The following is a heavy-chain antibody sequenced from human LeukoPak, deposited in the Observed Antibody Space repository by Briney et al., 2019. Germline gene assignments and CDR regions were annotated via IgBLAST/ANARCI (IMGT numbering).Heavy chain of an antibody. V-gene: IGHV5-51*01. D-gene: IGHD6-13*01. Sequence: GESLKISCKGSGYSFTSYWIGWVRQMPGKGLEWMGIIYPGGSDTRYSPSFQGQVTISADKSISTAYLQWSSLKASDTAMYYCASGSSSWYERAYPDYWGQGTLVTVSS. CDR1: GYSFTSYW. CDR2: IYPGGSDT. CDR3: ASGSSSWYERAYPDY. J-gene: IGHJ4*02.